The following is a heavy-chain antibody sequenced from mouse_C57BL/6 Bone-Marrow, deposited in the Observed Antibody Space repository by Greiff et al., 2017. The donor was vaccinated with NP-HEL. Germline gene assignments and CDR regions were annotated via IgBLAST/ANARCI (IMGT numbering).Heavy chain of an antibody. CDR3: AREGIYYDYDFDY. J-gene: IGHJ2*01. CDR2: IYPGDGAT. Sequence: QVQLQQSGPELVKPGASVKISCKASGYAFSSSWMNWVKQRPGKGLEWIGRIYPGDGATNYNGKFKGKATLTADKSSSTAYMQLSSLTSEDSAVYFCAREGIYYDYDFDYWGQGTTLTVSS. CDR1: GYAFSSSW. V-gene: IGHV1-82*01. D-gene: IGHD2-4*01.